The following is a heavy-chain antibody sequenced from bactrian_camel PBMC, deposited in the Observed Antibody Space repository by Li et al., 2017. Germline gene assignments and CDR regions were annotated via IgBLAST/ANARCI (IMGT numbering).Heavy chain of an antibody. D-gene: IGHD2*01. CDR1: GITFSTFSTYY. Sequence: HVQLVESGGGSVQPGGSLTLSCTASGITFSTFSTYYMHWVRQAPGKGLEWISSINSDGTNTNYADSVKGRFTISQDNAKKNPFLQMSSLKPEDTAMYYCAAGCFKSGGRWLSDYWGQGTQVTVS. J-gene: IGHJ4*01. CDR3: AAGCFKSGGRWLSDY. CDR2: INSDGTNT. V-gene: IGHV3-2*01.